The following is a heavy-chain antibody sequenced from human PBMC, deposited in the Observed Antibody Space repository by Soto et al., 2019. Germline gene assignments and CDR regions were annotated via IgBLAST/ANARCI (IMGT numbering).Heavy chain of an antibody. CDR3: ARDVVGVVRD. D-gene: IGHD2-21*01. CDR1: GYSFTSYD. Sequence: ASVKVSCKASGYSFTSYDINWGRQAIGHGFEWMGWMNPNSGNTGFAQKFKGRVTMTRNTSISTAYMELISFSFEDTAVYYCARDVVGVVRDWGQGTLVTVSS. V-gene: IGHV1-8*01. CDR2: MNPNSGNT. J-gene: IGHJ4*02.